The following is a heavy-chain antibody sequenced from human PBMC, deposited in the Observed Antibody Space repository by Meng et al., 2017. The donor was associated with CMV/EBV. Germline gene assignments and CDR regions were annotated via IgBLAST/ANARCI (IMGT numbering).Heavy chain of an antibody. J-gene: IGHJ6*02. V-gene: IGHV3-48*03. D-gene: IGHD6-13*01. CDR2: ISSSGSII. CDR1: GFTFSSYE. CDR3: ARGGRGKAAAGKRLDV. Sequence: PTGAASGFTFSSYEINWARQAPGKGLEWISYISSSGSIIYYADSVKGRFTIPRDNAKNSLYLQMNSLRAEDTAIYHCARGGRGKAAAGKRLDVWGQGTTVTVSS.